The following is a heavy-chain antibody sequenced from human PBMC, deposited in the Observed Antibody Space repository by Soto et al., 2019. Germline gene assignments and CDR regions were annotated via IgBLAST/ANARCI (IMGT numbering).Heavy chain of an antibody. J-gene: IGHJ4*02. Sequence: QVQLVQSGAEVKTPGASVKVSCKASGYTFISYDINWVRQATGQGLEWMGWMNPNTGDTGYAQKFQGRVTMTRNTSINTANLELSSLRSDDTAVYFCARGDGYIFDYWGQGTLVTVSS. V-gene: IGHV1-8*01. CDR2: MNPNTGDT. CDR1: GYTFISYD. CDR3: ARGDGYIFDY. D-gene: IGHD5-12*01.